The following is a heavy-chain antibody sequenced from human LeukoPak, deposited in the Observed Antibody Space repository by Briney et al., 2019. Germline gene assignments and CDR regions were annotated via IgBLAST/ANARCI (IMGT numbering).Heavy chain of an antibody. CDR2: INPNSGGT. CDR1: GYTFTGYY. CDR3: AREVDTAMVRTSYFDY. J-gene: IGHJ4*02. D-gene: IGHD5-18*01. Sequence: ASVKVSCKASGYTFTGYYMHWVRQAPGQGLEWMGWINPNSGGTNYAQKFQGRVTMTRDTSISTAYMELSRLRSDDTAVYYCAREVDTAMVRTSYFDYWGQGTLVTVSS. V-gene: IGHV1-2*02.